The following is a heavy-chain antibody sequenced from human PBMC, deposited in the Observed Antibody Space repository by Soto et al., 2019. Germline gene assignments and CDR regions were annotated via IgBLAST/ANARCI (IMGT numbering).Heavy chain of an antibody. CDR2: ISGDGVTT. CDR1: GFPFSSYW. J-gene: IGHJ4*02. CDR3: AREYYVRLTVYDHDD. V-gene: IGHV3-74*01. D-gene: IGHD3-9*01. Sequence: EVQLVESGGDLVQRGGSLRLSCAASGFPFSSYWMHWVRHTPGKGLDWVARISGDGVTTYYADSVTGRFTVSRDNAKNTLSLSISGLRAEDPAVYYCAREYYVRLTVYDHDDWGQGTLVSVSS.